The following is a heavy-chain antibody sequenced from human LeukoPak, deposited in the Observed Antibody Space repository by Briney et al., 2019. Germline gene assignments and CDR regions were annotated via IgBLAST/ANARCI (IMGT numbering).Heavy chain of an antibody. V-gene: IGHV3-7*01. CDR2: IKYDGTHK. Sequence: GWALRLSCVASGCSVRSYLMAWVRQAPGKGRAWVAKIKYDGTHKFYADSVKGRFTISRDNAKNSLFLEMNGLRADDTAVYFCAGSHDSSGNDCGQGTLVSVSS. J-gene: IGHJ4*02. D-gene: IGHD3-22*01. CDR1: GCSVRSYL. CDR3: AGSHDSSGND.